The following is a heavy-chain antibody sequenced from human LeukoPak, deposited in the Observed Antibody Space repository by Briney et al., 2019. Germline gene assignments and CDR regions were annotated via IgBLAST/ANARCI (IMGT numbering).Heavy chain of an antibody. J-gene: IGHJ5*02. CDR1: GGSISPYF. Sequence: SETLSLTCTVSGGSISPYFWSWMRQTPGKGLEWIGYISYTGSTNYNPAPKSRVTISVDTSKNQFSLQLTSVTAADTAVYYCARDDYRGVTNFDPWGQGTLVTVSS. CDR2: ISYTGST. D-gene: IGHD3-10*01. V-gene: IGHV4-59*01. CDR3: ARDDYRGVTNFDP.